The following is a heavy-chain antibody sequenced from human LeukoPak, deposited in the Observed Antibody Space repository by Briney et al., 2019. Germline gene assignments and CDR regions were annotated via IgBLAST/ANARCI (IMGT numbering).Heavy chain of an antibody. CDR1: GGSISSYY. D-gene: IGHD4-17*01. CDR2: IYYSGST. Sequence: SETLSLTCTVSGGSISSYYWSWIRQPPGKGLEWIGYIYYSGSTNYNPSLKSRVTISVDTSKNQFSLKLSSVTAADTAVYYCARGVYGDPYFDYWGQGTLVTVSS. V-gene: IGHV4-59*08. J-gene: IGHJ4*02. CDR3: ARGVYGDPYFDY.